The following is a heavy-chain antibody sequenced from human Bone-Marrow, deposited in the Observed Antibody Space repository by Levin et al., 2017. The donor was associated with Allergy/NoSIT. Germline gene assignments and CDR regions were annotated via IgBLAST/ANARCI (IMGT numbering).Heavy chain of an antibody. CDR2: IYYSGNT. CDR1: GGSISGGGYY. CDR3: ARFNSYDFDY. V-gene: IGHV4-31*03. Sequence: SETLSLTCTVSGGSISGGGYYWSWIRQHPGKGLEWIGYIYYSGNTYHNPSLKSRVIISVVTSKNQLSLKLTSVTVADTAVYYCARFNSYDFDYWGQGTLVTVSS. D-gene: IGHD5-12*01. J-gene: IGHJ4*02.